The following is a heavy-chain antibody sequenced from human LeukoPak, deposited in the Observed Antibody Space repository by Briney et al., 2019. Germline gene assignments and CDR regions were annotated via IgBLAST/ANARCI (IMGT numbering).Heavy chain of an antibody. CDR2: ISYDGSSA. J-gene: IGHJ4*02. CDR3: ARRRTIGDYDY. D-gene: IGHD3-16*01. CDR1: GFTFSNYW. Sequence: GGSLRLSCVASGFTFSNYWMHWVRQAPGKGLMWAARISYDGSSADHADSVKGRFTISGDNAKNTLYLQMNSLRVEDTGVYYCARRRTIGDYDYWGRGTLVTVSS. V-gene: IGHV3-74*01.